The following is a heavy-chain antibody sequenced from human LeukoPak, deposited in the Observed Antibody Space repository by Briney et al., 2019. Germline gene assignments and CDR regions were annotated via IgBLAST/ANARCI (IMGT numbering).Heavy chain of an antibody. CDR2: IYNSGNT. D-gene: IGHD5-24*01. Sequence: SETLSLTCTVSGGSISRSTYYWGWIRQPPGKGLEWIGSIYNSGNTYYNPSLRSRVAISVDTSKNQFSLKLNSVTAADTAVYYCAKGGDSYKVGSYWGQGTLVTVSS. J-gene: IGHJ4*02. V-gene: IGHV4-39*07. CDR3: AKGGDSYKVGSY. CDR1: GGSISRSTYY.